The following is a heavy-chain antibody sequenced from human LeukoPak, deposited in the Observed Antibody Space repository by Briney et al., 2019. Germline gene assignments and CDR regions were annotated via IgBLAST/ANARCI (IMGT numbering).Heavy chain of an antibody. Sequence: SETLSLTCTVSGGSISSYYWSWIRRPPGKGLEWIGYIYYSGSTNYNPSLKSRVTISVDTSKNQFSLKLSSVTAADTAVYYCARDRRVLRFLEWAPSYGMDVWGQGTTVTVSS. CDR3: ARDRRVLRFLEWAPSYGMDV. D-gene: IGHD3-3*01. CDR2: IYYSGST. CDR1: GGSISSYY. J-gene: IGHJ6*02. V-gene: IGHV4-59*01.